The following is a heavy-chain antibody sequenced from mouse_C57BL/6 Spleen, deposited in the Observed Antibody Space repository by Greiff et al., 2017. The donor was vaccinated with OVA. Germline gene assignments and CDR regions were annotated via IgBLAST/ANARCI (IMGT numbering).Heavy chain of an antibody. V-gene: IGHV5-4*01. CDR3: ARDDDY. CDR1: GFTFSSYA. CDR2: ISDGGSYT. J-gene: IGHJ2*01. Sequence: DVMLVESGGGLVKPGGSLKLSCAASGFTFSSYAMSWVRQTPEKRLEWVATISDGGSYTYYPDNVKGRFTISRDNAKNNLYLQMSHLKSEDTAMYYCARDDDYWGQGTTLTVSS.